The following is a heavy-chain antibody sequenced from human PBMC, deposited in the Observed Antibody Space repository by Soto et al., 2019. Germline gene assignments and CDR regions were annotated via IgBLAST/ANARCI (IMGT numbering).Heavy chain of an antibody. Sequence: SETLSLTCTVSGGSISSSSYYWGWIRQPPGKGLEWIGSIYYSGSTYYNPSLKSRVTISVDTSKNQFSLKLSSVTAADTAVFYCARQGITMIVVVITPYYFDYWGQGTLVTVSS. CDR1: GGSISSSSYY. J-gene: IGHJ4*02. CDR2: IYYSGST. CDR3: ARQGITMIVVVITPYYFDY. D-gene: IGHD3-22*01. V-gene: IGHV4-39*01.